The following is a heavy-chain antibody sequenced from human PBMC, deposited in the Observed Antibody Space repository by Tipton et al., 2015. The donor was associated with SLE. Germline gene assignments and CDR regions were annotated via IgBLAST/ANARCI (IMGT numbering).Heavy chain of an antibody. CDR2: ISTSSSYI. CDR3: ARHSFAGYDILTAYYGYFQH. Sequence: GSLRLSCAASGFTFSSYSMNWVRQAPGKGLEWVSCISTSSSYIYYADSVKGRFTISRDNAKNSLYLQMNSLRAEDTAVYYCARHSFAGYDILTAYYGYFQHWGQGTLVTVSS. CDR1: GFTFSSYS. J-gene: IGHJ1*01. D-gene: IGHD3-9*01. V-gene: IGHV3-21*01.